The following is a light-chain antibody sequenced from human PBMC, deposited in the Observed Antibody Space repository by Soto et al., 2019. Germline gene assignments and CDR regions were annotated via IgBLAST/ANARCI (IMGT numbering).Light chain of an antibody. Sequence: QAVVTQPPSVSGSPGQSVTISCTGTSSDVGSYNRVSWYQQPPGTAPKLMICQVSNRPSGVPDRFSGSKSGNTASLTISGLQAEDEADYYCSSYTSSGTWVFGGGTKVTVL. V-gene: IGLV2-18*02. CDR2: QVS. CDR1: SSDVGSYNR. CDR3: SSYTSSGTWV. J-gene: IGLJ3*02.